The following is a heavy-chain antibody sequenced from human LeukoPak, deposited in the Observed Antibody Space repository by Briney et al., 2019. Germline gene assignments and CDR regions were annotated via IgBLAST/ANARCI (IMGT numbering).Heavy chain of an antibody. CDR2: IIPIFGTA. V-gene: IGHV1-69*13. Sequence: ASVKVSCKASGGTFSSYAISWVRQAPGQGLEWMGGIIPIFGTANYAQKFQGRVTITADESTSTAYMELSSLRSEDTAVYYCARDLREGHCSDGSCYYGLGWYFNLWGRGTLVTVSS. J-gene: IGHJ2*01. D-gene: IGHD2-15*01. CDR3: ARDLREGHCSDGSCYYGLGWYFNL. CDR1: GGTFSSYA.